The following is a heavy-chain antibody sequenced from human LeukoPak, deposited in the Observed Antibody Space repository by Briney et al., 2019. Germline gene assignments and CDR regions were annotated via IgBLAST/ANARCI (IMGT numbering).Heavy chain of an antibody. V-gene: IGHV4-34*01. CDR2: INHSGST. CDR1: GGSISSYY. J-gene: IGHJ4*02. D-gene: IGHD6-19*01. CDR3: ARALAVAEVDY. Sequence: SETLSLTCTVSGGSISSYYWSWIRQPPGKGLEWIGEINHSGSTNYNPSLKSRVTISVDTSKNQFSLKLSSVTAADTAVYYCARALAVAEVDYWGQGTLVTVSS.